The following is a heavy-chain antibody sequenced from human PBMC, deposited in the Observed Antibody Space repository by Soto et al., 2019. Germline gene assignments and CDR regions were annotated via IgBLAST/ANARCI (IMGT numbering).Heavy chain of an antibody. CDR1: GFTFSNAL. CDR2: IKSKTDGGKT. J-gene: IGHJ6*02. D-gene: IGHD3-9*01. CDR3: SADKGYFVWLPPFGYYGMYV. Sequence: GGSLRLSCAASGFTFSNALMNWVRQAPGKGLEWVGRIKSKTDGGKTDYTAPVKGRFAISIDDSKNTLYLQMNSLKTEDTAVYFCSADKGYFVWLPPFGYYGMYVWGQGTTVTFSS. V-gene: IGHV3-15*01.